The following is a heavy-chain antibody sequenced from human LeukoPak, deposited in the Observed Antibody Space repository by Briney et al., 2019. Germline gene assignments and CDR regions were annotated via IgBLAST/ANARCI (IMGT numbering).Heavy chain of an antibody. V-gene: IGHV1-69*06. CDR3: AREIWAATMIVVSGPNWFDP. CDR2: IIPIFGTA. D-gene: IGHD3-22*01. J-gene: IGHJ5*02. CDR1: GGTFSSYA. Sequence: GASVKVSCKASGGTFSSYAISWVRQAPGQGLEWMGGIIPIFGTANYAQKFQGRVTITADKSTSTAYMELSSLRSEDTAVYYCAREIWAATMIVVSGPNWFDPWGQGTLVTVSS.